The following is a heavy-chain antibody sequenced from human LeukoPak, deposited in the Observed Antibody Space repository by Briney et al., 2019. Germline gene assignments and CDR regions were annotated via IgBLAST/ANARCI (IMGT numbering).Heavy chain of an antibody. V-gene: IGHV1-2*02. CDR3: ARCMVSWGGPGPLCRQDY. CDR2: INPNSGGT. D-gene: IGHD1-26*01. J-gene: IGHJ4*02. Sequence: ASVKVSCKASGYTFTGYYMHWVRQAPGQGLEWMGWINPNSGGTNYAQKFQGRVTMTRDTSISTAYMELRSLRSDDTAVYYCARCMVSWGGPGPLCRQDYWGQGTLVTVSS. CDR1: GYTFTGYY.